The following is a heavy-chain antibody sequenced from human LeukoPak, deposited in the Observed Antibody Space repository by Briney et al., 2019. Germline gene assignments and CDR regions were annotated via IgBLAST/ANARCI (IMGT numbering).Heavy chain of an antibody. V-gene: IGHV3-7*01. CDR2: IKEDGSEK. Sequence: GGSLRLSCAASGFTFSSYWMSWVRQAPGKGLEWVANIKEDGSEKYYVDSVKGRFTISRDNAKNSLSLQMNSLRAEDTAVYYCARRPYYYDSSGYHRYYFDYWGQGTLVTVSS. J-gene: IGHJ4*02. D-gene: IGHD3-22*01. CDR3: ARRPYYYDSSGYHRYYFDY. CDR1: GFTFSSYW.